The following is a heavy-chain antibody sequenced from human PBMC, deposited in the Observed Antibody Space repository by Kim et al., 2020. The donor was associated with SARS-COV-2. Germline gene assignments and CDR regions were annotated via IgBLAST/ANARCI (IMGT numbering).Heavy chain of an antibody. J-gene: IGHJ4*02. Sequence: RTIYNAASVKGQLHNSRDKAKNSLYLQMNSLGDEDTAVYYCARESYLDYWGQGTLATVSS. CDR2: RTI. CDR3: ARESYLDY. V-gene: IGHV3-48*02.